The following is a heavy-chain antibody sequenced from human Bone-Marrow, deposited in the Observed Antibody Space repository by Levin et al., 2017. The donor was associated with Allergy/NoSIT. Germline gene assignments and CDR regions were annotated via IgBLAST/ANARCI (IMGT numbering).Heavy chain of an antibody. J-gene: IGHJ3*02. D-gene: IGHD3-9*01. V-gene: IGHV3-48*02. CDR2: ISSSSTI. Sequence: PGGSLRLSCAASGFTFSSYSMNWVRQAPGKGLEWVSYISSSSTIYYADSVKGRFTISRDNAKNSLYLQMNSLRDEDTAVYYCARDSYYDILTGYGGRAFDIWGQGTMVTVSS. CDR3: ARDSYYDILTGYGGRAFDI. CDR1: GFTFSSYS.